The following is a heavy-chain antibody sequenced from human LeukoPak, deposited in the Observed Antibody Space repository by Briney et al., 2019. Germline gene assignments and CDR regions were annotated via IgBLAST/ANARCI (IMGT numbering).Heavy chain of an antibody. D-gene: IGHD2-15*01. V-gene: IGHV3-23*01. CDR1: GFTLTGNA. CDR3: AKDLSWWAAADY. Sequence: GGSLRLSCAASGFTLTGNAMSWFRQPPGRGLEWVSGVGGDERKHYADSVRCRFTISRDNSMNTVHLKMNSLRVEDTAVYYCAKDLSWWAAADYWGQGALVTVSS. J-gene: IGHJ4*02. CDR2: VGGDERK.